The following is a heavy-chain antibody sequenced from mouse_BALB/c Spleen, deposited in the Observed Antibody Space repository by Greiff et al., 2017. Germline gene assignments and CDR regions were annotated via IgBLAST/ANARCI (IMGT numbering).Heavy chain of an antibody. Sequence: EVKVVESGGGLVQPGGSLRLSCATSGFTFTDYYMSWVRQPPGKALEWLGFIRNKANGYTTEYSASVKGRFTISRDNSQSILYLQMNTLRAEDSATYYCARAYYGYDVAYWGQGTLVTVSA. J-gene: IGHJ3*01. V-gene: IGHV7-3*02. D-gene: IGHD2-2*01. CDR1: GFTFTDYY. CDR3: ARAYYGYDVAY. CDR2: IRNKANGYTT.